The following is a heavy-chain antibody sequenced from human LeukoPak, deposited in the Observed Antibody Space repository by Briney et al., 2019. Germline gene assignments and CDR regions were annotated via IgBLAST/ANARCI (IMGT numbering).Heavy chain of an antibody. CDR3: AKDQVGAEGEDYFDY. D-gene: IGHD3-16*01. J-gene: IGHJ4*02. V-gene: IGHV3-30*02. Sequence: GGSLRLSCAASGFTFSSYGMHWVCQAPGKGLEWVAFIRYDGSNKYYADSVKGRFTISRDNSKNTLYLQMNSLRAEDTAVYYCAKDQVGAEGEDYFDYWGQGTLVTVSS. CDR2: IRYDGSNK. CDR1: GFTFSSYG.